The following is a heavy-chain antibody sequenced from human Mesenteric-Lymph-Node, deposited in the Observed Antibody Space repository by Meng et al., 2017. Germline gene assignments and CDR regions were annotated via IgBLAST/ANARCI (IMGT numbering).Heavy chain of an antibody. V-gene: IGHV3-23*01. D-gene: IGHD3-10*01. CDR1: GFTFSNYA. Sequence: GESLKISCAASGFTFSNYALSWVRLAPGTGLEWVSTIGRGDGPYYADSVKGRFIISRDNSKNSLYLQMNSLRAEDTALYYCARGPLYGSGSPYDYWGQGTLVTVSS. CDR3: ARGPLYGSGSPYDY. J-gene: IGHJ4*02. CDR2: IGRGDGP.